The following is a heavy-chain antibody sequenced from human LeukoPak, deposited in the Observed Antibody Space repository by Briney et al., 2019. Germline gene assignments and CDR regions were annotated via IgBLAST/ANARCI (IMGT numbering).Heavy chain of an antibody. J-gene: IGHJ4*02. CDR2: FSGTSALT. D-gene: IGHD3-9*01. Sequence: GGSLRLSCVASGFDFSSYGLSWVRQSPGKGLEWVSTFSGTSALTYYADSVKGRFTISRDNSKNALYLQMNSLRDEDTAVYYCAKGDSYYDLLTCFDFWGPGTLVTVSS. V-gene: IGHV3-23*01. CDR1: GFDFSSYG. CDR3: AKGDSYYDLLTCFDF.